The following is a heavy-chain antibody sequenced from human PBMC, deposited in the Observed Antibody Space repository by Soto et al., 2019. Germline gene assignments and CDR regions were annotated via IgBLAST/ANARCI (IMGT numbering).Heavy chain of an antibody. CDR3: ARQSGEDGTWYFDL. Sequence: SETLSLTCTVSGGSISSSSYYWGWIRQPPGKGLEWIGSIYYSGSTYYNPSLKSRVTISVDTSKNQFSLKLSSVTAADTAVYYCARQSGEDGTWYFDLWGRGTLVTVSS. D-gene: IGHD3-10*01. J-gene: IGHJ2*01. V-gene: IGHV4-39*01. CDR2: IYYSGST. CDR1: GGSISSSSYY.